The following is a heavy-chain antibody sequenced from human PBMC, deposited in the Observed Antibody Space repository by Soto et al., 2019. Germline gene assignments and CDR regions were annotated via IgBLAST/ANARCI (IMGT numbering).Heavy chain of an antibody. Sequence: GGSLRLSCAASGFIFSNYAINWVRQAPGKGLEWVSSISDSGVSTYYADSVKGRFTISRDNSKNTLYLQMSSLRAEDTAVYYCAKEGPVSASCYCGQGTLVTVSS. CDR1: GFIFSNYA. CDR3: AKEGPVSASCY. V-gene: IGHV3-23*01. D-gene: IGHD2-15*01. J-gene: IGHJ4*02. CDR2: ISDSGVST.